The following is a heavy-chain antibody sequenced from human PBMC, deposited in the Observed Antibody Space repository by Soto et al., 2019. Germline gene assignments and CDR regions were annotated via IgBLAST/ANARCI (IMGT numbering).Heavy chain of an antibody. CDR3: ARHIVGPATDRFDS. Sequence: GGSLRLSCAASGFTFSGSAMHWVRQASGKGLEWVGRIRSKANNYATAYDASVNGRFTISRDDSKDTAYLQMNSLKTEDTAVYYCARHIVGPATDRFDSWGQGTLVTVSS. CDR1: GFTFSGSA. CDR2: IRSKANNYAT. V-gene: IGHV3-73*01. D-gene: IGHD1-26*01. J-gene: IGHJ4*02.